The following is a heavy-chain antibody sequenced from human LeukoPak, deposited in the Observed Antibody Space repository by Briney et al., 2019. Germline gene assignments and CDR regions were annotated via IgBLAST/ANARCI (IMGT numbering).Heavy chain of an antibody. V-gene: IGHV3-7*01. CDR3: ARDDCSSISCYHNWSDP. J-gene: IGHJ5*02. Sequence: GGSLRLFCAASGFTFSSYWMSWVRQAPGKGLEWVANIKQDGSEKYYVDSVKGRFTISRDNAKNSLYLQMNSLRAEDTAVYYCARDDCSSISCYHNWSDPWGQGTLVTVSS. CDR2: IKQDGSEK. D-gene: IGHD2-2*01. CDR1: GFTFSSYW.